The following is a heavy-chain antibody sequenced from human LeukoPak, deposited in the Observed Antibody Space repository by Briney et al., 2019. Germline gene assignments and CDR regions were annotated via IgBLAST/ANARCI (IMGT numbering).Heavy chain of an antibody. J-gene: IGHJ5*02. Sequence: PGGSLRLSCAASGFTFSSYAMSWVRQAPGKGLEWMGGIIPIFGTANYAQKFQGRVTITTDESTSTAYMELSSLRSEDTAVYYCARDVSGYCSSTSCLLGGWFDPWGQGTLVTVSS. CDR1: GFTFSSYA. V-gene: IGHV1-69*05. CDR2: IIPIFGTA. CDR3: ARDVSGYCSSTSCLLGGWFDP. D-gene: IGHD2-2*03.